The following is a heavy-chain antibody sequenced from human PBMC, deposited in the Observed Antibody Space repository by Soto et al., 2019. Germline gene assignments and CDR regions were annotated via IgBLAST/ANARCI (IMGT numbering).Heavy chain of an antibody. CDR1: GFSLSKAGLG. D-gene: IGHD6-13*01. V-gene: IGHV2-26*04. J-gene: IGHJ5*02. Sequence: QVTVKESGPVLVKPTETLTLTCTVSGFSLSKAGLGVSWIRQPPGKALEWLAHIFSNDAKSYSTSLKSRLTISKDTSKRQVVLTTTNMDPVDTATYYCASTYSTSWYLFDPWGQGTLVTVSS. CDR3: ASTYSTSWYLFDP. CDR2: IFSNDAK.